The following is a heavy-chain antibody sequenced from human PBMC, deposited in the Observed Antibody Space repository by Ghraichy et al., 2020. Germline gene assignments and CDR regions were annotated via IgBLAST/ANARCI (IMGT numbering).Heavy chain of an antibody. J-gene: IGHJ5*01. Sequence: GSLNISCAASGFIFSSYWMHWVRQAPGKGLVWVSRINSDGSTTTYADSVKGRFTISRDNAKNTLYLEMNSLRAEDTAVYFCARGRNWGIDSWGQGTLVTVSS. CDR3: ARGRNWGIDS. CDR2: INSDGSTT. V-gene: IGHV3-74*01. CDR1: GFIFSSYW. D-gene: IGHD7-27*01.